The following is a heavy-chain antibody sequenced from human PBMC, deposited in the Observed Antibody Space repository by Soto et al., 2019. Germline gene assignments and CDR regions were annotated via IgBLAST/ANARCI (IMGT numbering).Heavy chain of an antibody. CDR3: ARAPKQQVVPVDY. J-gene: IGHJ4*02. Sequence: GGSLRLSCAASGFTFSSYAMHWVRQAPGKGLEWVAVISYDGSNKYSADSVKGRSTISRYHSKNTLNLQMNSLRVEDTAVYYCARAPKQQVVPVDYWGQGTLVTGSS. V-gene: IGHV3-30-3*01. D-gene: IGHD6-13*01. CDR1: GFTFSSYA. CDR2: ISYDGSNK.